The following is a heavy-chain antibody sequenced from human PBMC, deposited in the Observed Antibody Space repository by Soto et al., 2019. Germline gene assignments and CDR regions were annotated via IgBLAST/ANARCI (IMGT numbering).Heavy chain of an antibody. J-gene: IGHJ2*01. CDR3: ARVPLTTYFDL. Sequence: QVQLQESGPGLVKPSETLSLTCTVSGGSVSGGSYCWSWSRQPPGKGLECIGYVYNSGSTTYNPSLKSRVTISVDTSKNQFSLGLSSVTAADTAVYYCARVPLTTYFDLWGRGTLVTVSS. V-gene: IGHV4-61*01. CDR1: GGSVSGGSYC. CDR2: VYNSGST. D-gene: IGHD3-9*01.